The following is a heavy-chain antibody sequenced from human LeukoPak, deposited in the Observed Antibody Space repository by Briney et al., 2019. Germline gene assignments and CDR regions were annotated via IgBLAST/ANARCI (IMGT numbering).Heavy chain of an antibody. D-gene: IGHD6-6*01. CDR3: ARGIAALLDY. CDR1: GGSFSGYY. CDR2: INHSGST. Sequence: PSETLALTCAVYGGSFSGYYWSCIRQPPGKGLEWIGEINHSGSTNYNPSLKSRVTISVDTSKNQFSLKLSSVTAADTAVYYCARGIAALLDYWGQGTLVTVSS. V-gene: IGHV4-34*01. J-gene: IGHJ4*02.